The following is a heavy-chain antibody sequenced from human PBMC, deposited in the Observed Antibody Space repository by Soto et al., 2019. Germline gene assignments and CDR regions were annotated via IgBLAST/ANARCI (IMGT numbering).Heavy chain of an antibody. Sequence: GGSLRLSCAASGFTFSSYGMHWVRQAPGKGLEWVAVIWYDGSNKYYADSVKGRFTISRDNSKNTLYLQMNSLRAEDTAVYYCARDRCDYDSSGYYYDTSWVVDYWGQGTLVTLSS. CDR3: ARDRCDYDSSGYYYDTSWVVDY. V-gene: IGHV3-33*01. D-gene: IGHD3-22*01. J-gene: IGHJ4*02. CDR1: GFTFSSYG. CDR2: IWYDGSNK.